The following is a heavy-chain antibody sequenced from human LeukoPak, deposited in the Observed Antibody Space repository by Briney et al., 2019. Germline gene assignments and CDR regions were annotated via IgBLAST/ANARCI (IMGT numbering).Heavy chain of an antibody. CDR1: GGTFSSYA. D-gene: IGHD3-10*01. J-gene: IGHJ3*02. V-gene: IGHV1-69*01. CDR3: ARLPAMVRGVIIGDAFDI. Sequence: GASVKVSCKASGGTFSSYAISWVRQAPGQGLEWMGGIIPIFGTANYAQKFQGRVTITADESTSTAYMELSSLRSEDTAVYYCARLPAMVRGVIIGDAFDIWGQGTIVTVSS. CDR2: IIPIFGTA.